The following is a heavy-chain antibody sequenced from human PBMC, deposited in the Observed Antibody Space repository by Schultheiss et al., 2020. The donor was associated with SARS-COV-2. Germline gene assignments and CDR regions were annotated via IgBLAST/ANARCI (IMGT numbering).Heavy chain of an antibody. CDR3: ARDRRGDIYYYYGMDV. CDR1: GGSISSGGYS. V-gene: IGHV4-30-2*05. Sequence: PSETLSLTCAVSGGSISSGGYSWSWIRQPPGKGLEWIGYIYHSGSTNYNPSLKSRVTISVDTSKNQFSLKLSSVTAADTAVYYCARDRRGDIYYYYGMDVWGQGTTVTVAS. CDR2: IYHSGST. D-gene: IGHD2-15*01. J-gene: IGHJ6*02.